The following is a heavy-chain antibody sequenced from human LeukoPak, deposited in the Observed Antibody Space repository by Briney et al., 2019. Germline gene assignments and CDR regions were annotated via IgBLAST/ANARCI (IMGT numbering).Heavy chain of an antibody. J-gene: IGHJ4*02. CDR2: ISYDGSNK. D-gene: IGHD1-26*01. V-gene: IGHV3-30*18. CDR3: AKASRGWGQTIDY. Sequence: GGSLRLSCAASGFTFSSYGMHWVRQAPGKGLEWVAVISYDGSNKYYADSVNGRFTISRDNSKNTLYLQMNSLRAEDTAVYYCAKASRGWGQTIDYWGQGTLVTVSS. CDR1: GFTFSSYG.